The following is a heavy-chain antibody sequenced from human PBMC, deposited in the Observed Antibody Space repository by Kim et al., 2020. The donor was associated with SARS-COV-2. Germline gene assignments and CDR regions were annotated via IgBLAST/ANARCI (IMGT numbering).Heavy chain of an antibody. CDR2: ISYDGSNK. CDR3: ATGGDYYDSSGSSTPFD. D-gene: IGHD3-22*01. V-gene: IGHV3-30*04. Sequence: GGSLRLSCAASGFTFSSYAMHWVRQAPGKGLEWVAVISYDGSNKYYADSVKGRFTISRDNSKKTLYLQMNSLRAEDTALYYCATGGDYYDSSGSSTPFD. J-gene: IGHJ4*01. CDR1: GFTFSSYA.